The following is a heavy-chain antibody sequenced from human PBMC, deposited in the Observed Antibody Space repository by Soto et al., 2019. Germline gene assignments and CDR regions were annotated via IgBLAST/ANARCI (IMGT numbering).Heavy chain of an antibody. J-gene: IGHJ4*02. V-gene: IGHV1-18*04. CDR1: GYTFTSYG. CDR3: ARDSQWDSSGYFGYFDY. D-gene: IGHD3-22*01. CDR2: ISAYNGNT. Sequence: ASVKVSCKASGYTFTSYGISWVRQAPGQGLEWMGWISAYNGNTNYAQKLQGRVTMTTDTSTSTAYMELRSLRSDDTAVYYCARDSQWDSSGYFGYFDYWGQGTLVTVS.